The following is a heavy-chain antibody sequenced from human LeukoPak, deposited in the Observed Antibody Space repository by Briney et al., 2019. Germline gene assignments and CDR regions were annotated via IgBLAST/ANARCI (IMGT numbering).Heavy chain of an antibody. CDR2: IIESGGST. D-gene: IGHD6-6*01. J-gene: IGHJ4*02. Sequence: GGSLRLSCAASGFTFSTYAMTWVRQAPGKGLEWVSGIIESGGSTFYADSVKGRFSISRDNSKNTLYLQMNSLRAEDTALYYCAKWKYSNSGIDDYWGQGTLVTVSS. V-gene: IGHV3-23*01. CDR3: AKWKYSNSGIDDY. CDR1: GFTFSTYA.